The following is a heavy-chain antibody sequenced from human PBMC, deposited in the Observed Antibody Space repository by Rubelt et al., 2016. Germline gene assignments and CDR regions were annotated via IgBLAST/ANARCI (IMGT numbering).Heavy chain of an antibody. CDR3: ARDGKFDP. Sequence: QVQLVQSGAEVQKPGASVKVSCKASGYAFTGDYIHWVRQAPGQGLEWMGRINPYSGVTDYAQKFQGRVTMTSDTSISTAYMQLSSLRSDDTAVYYCARDGKFDPWGQGTLVTVSS. CDR1: GYAFTGDY. V-gene: IGHV1-2*06. CDR2: INPYSGVT. J-gene: IGHJ5*02.